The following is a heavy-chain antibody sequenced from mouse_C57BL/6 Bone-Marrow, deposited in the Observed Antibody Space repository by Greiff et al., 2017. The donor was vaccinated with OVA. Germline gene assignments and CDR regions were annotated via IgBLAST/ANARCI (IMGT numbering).Heavy chain of an antibody. Sequence: EVKLLESGPGLVKPSQSLSLTCSVTGYSITSGYYWNWIRQFPGNKLEWMGYISYDGSNNYNPSLKNRISITRDTSKNQFFLKLNSVTTEDTATYYCAREDYGSSPYWYFDVWGTGTTVTVSS. CDR2: ISYDGSN. CDR1: GYSITSGYY. D-gene: IGHD1-1*01. CDR3: AREDYGSSPYWYFDV. V-gene: IGHV3-6*01. J-gene: IGHJ1*03.